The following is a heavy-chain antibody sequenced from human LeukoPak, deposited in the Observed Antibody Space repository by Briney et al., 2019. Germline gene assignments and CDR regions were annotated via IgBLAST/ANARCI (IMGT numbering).Heavy chain of an antibody. J-gene: IGHJ4*02. D-gene: IGHD3-10*01. CDR2: IYYSGST. CDR3: ARRDEGAGSSRTGNFDY. Sequence: PSETLSLTCTVSGGSISSSSYYWGWIRQPPGKGLEWIGSIYYSGSTYYNPSLKSRVTISVDTSKNQFSLKLSSVTAADTAVYYCARRDEGAGSSRTGNFDYWGQGTLVTVSS. CDR1: GGSISSSSYY. V-gene: IGHV4-39*01.